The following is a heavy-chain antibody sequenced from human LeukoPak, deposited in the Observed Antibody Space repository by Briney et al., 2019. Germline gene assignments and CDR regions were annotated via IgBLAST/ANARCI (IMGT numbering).Heavy chain of an antibody. CDR2: IDTTGYT. CDR3: ARVAAGGKGFDY. CDR1: GFTFSSYE. D-gene: IGHD6-13*01. V-gene: IGHV3-13*01. Sequence: AGGSLRLSCAASGFTFSSYEMNWVRQATGKGLDWVSAIDTTGYTYYAGSVKGRFTISRENAKNSLYLQMNSLRAGDTAVYYCARVAAGGKGFDYWGQGILVTVSS. J-gene: IGHJ4*02.